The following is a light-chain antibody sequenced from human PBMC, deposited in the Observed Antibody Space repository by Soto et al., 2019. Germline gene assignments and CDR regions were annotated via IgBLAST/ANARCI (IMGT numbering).Light chain of an antibody. CDR2: DVS. J-gene: IGLJ1*01. V-gene: IGLV2-14*01. CDR1: SSDVGAYNY. CDR3: SSYTSATTYV. Sequence: QSALTQPASVSGSPGQSITISCTGPSSDVGAYNYDSWYQQYPGEAPKVIIYDVSHRPAGVSNRFSGSKSGKTASLTISGLQTHDEADYYCSSYTSATTYVFGTGTKLTVL.